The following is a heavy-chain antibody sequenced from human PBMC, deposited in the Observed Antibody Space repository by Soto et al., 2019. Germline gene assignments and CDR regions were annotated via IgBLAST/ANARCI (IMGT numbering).Heavy chain of an antibody. CDR3: VRGGTLKQWLDQNWFDP. V-gene: IGHV3-48*02. CDR2: LSTRNII. D-gene: IGHD6-19*01. J-gene: IGHJ5*02. CDR1: GFTFSDYN. Sequence: QLVESVGGLVQHGGSLRLSCAASGFTFSDYNMNWVRQAPGKGLEWVSYLSTRNIIYYTDAVKGRFTIYRDNAKNSVYLQMNSLRDEETAVYYCVRGGTLKQWLDQNWFDPGGQGAMVTVSS.